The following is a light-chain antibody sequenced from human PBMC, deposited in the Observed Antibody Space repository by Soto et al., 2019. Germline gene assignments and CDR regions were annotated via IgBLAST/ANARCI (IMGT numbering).Light chain of an antibody. J-gene: IGKJ2*01. CDR3: QQRNAWPRNT. Sequence: EIVLTQFPATLSLSPGERATLSCRASQSVSSYLAWYQQKPGQAPRLLIYDISNRATGIPARFIGSVSGTDFTLTISSLEPEDSAVYYCQQRNAWPRNTFGQGTKLEI. V-gene: IGKV3-11*01. CDR1: QSVSSY. CDR2: DIS.